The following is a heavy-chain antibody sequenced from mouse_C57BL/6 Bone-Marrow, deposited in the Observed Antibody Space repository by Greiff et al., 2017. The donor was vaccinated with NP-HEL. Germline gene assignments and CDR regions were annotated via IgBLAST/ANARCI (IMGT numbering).Heavy chain of an antibody. CDR1: GFTFSSYA. CDR3: ARESYYYGSSYFDY. J-gene: IGHJ2*01. D-gene: IGHD1-1*01. Sequence: EVQLVESGGGLVKPGGSLKLSCAASGFTFSSYAMSWVRQTPEKRLEWVATISDGGSYNYYPDNVKGRCTSTRYNAKNNLDLQMSQLKSEDTAMYYCARESYYYGSSYFDYWGQGTTLTVSS. V-gene: IGHV5-4*01. CDR2: ISDGGSYN.